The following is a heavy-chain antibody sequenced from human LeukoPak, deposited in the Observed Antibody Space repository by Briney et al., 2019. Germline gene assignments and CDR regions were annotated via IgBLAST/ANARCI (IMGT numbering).Heavy chain of an antibody. CDR3: AKDGIAVAAPRVFFDY. V-gene: IGHV3-23*01. CDR2: ISGSGGST. Sequence: PGGSLRLSCAASGFTFSSYAMSWVRQAPGKGLEWVSAISGSGGSTYYADSVKGRFTISRDNSKNTLYLQMNSLRAEDTAVYYCAKDGIAVAAPRVFFDYWGQGTLVTVSS. D-gene: IGHD6-19*01. CDR1: GFTFSSYA. J-gene: IGHJ4*02.